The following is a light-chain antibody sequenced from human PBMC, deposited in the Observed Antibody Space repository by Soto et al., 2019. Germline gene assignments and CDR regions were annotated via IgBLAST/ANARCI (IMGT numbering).Light chain of an antibody. J-gene: IGKJ1*01. V-gene: IGKV3-15*01. CDR1: QSVSNN. Sequence: EIVMTQSPATLSVSPGERGTLSCRASQSVSNNLAWYQQKPGQAPRLLIYGASTRATGIPARFSGSGSGTDFALTISRLEPEDFAVYYCQQYGSSPGTFGQGTKVDIK. CDR2: GAS. CDR3: QQYGSSPGT.